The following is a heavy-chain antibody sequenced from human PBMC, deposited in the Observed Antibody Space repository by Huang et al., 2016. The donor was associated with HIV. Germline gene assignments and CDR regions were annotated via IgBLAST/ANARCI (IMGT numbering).Heavy chain of an antibody. V-gene: IGHV3-23*01. J-gene: IGHJ4*02. CDR3: AKGSERSLTGPKYQYYFDY. Sequence: EVQLLESGGGLVQPGGSLRLSCAASIFTFSTSAMSWVRQAPGKGLEWVSGMRGSGSSTYYADSVKGRFTISRDNSRNTLYLQMKSLRVEDTAIYYCAKGSERSLTGPKYQYYFDYWGQGTLVTVSS. D-gene: IGHD3-3*01. CDR2: MRGSGSST. CDR1: IFTFSTSA.